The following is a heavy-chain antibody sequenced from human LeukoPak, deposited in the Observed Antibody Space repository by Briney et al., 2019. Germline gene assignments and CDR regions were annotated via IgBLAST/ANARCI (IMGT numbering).Heavy chain of an antibody. Sequence: TVKVSCKASGGTFSSYTISWVRQAPGQGLEWMGRIIPILGIANYAQKFQGRVTITADKSTSTAYMELSSLRSEATAVYYCAEPHYYDSSGYRGAFDIWGQGTMVTVSS. V-gene: IGHV1-69*02. CDR2: IIPILGIA. D-gene: IGHD3-22*01. J-gene: IGHJ3*02. CDR1: GGTFSSYT. CDR3: AEPHYYDSSGYRGAFDI.